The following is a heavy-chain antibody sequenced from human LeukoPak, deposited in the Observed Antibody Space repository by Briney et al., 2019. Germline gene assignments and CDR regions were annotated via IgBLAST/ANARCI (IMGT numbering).Heavy chain of an antibody. V-gene: IGHV1-18*01. Sequence: ASVKVSCKASGHTFTSYGIRWVRQAPGQGLEWMGWISAYNGNTNYAQKLQGRVTMTTDTSTSTAYMELRSLRSDDTAVYYCARVLISEDSSGYFDYWGQGTLVTVSS. J-gene: IGHJ4*02. D-gene: IGHD3-22*01. CDR1: GHTFTSYG. CDR3: ARVLISEDSSGYFDY. CDR2: ISAYNGNT.